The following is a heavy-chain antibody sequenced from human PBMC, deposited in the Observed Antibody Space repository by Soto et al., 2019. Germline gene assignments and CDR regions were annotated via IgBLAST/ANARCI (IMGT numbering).Heavy chain of an antibody. CDR1: GFTFSSYA. J-gene: IGHJ6*02. D-gene: IGHD6-6*01. V-gene: IGHV3-23*01. CDR2: ISGSGGST. Sequence: PGGSLRLSCAASGFTFSSYAMSWVRQAPGKGLEWVSAISGSGGSTYYADSVKGRFTISRDNSKNTLYLQMNSLRAEDTAVYYCAKVLAARLDYYYGMDVWGQGTTVTVSS. CDR3: AKVLAARLDYYYGMDV.